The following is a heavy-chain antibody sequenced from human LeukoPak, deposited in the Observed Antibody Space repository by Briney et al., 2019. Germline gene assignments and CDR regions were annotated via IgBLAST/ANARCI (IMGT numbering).Heavy chain of an antibody. V-gene: IGHV3-30-3*01. J-gene: IGHJ4*02. CDR3: ARGYSGYDRGDY. D-gene: IGHD5-12*01. Sequence: PGGSLRLFCAASGFTFSGYSLTWVRQAPGKGLEWVAVISYDGSNKYYADSVKGRFTISRDNSKNTLYLQMNSLRAEDTAVYYCARGYSGYDRGDYWGQGTLVTVSS. CDR1: GFTFSGYS. CDR2: ISYDGSNK.